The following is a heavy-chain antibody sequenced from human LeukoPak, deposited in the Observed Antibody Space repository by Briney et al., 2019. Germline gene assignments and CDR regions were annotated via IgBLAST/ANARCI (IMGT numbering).Heavy chain of an antibody. V-gene: IGHV4-61*01. D-gene: IGHD6-19*01. CDR2: IYYSGSI. Sequence: SQTLSLTCTVSGGSISSGSYYWSWIRQPPGKGLEWIGYIYYSGSINYNPSLKSRVTISVDTSKNQFSLKLSSVTAADTAVYYCARGSSGWSSADYWGQGTLVSVSS. J-gene: IGHJ4*02. CDR3: ARGSSGWSSADY. CDR1: GGSISSGSYY.